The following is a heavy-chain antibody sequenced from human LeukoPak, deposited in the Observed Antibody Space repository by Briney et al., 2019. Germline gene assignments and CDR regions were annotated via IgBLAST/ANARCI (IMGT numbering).Heavy chain of an antibody. D-gene: IGHD1-26*01. V-gene: IGHV1-69*05. Sequence: GSSVKVSCKASGGTFSSYAISWVRQAPGQGLEWMGGIIPIFDTANYAQKFQGRVTITTDESTSTAYMELSSLRSEDTAVYYCASAISGSYPGDYWGQGTLVTVSS. CDR3: ASAISGSYPGDY. CDR1: GGTFSSYA. J-gene: IGHJ4*02. CDR2: IIPIFDTA.